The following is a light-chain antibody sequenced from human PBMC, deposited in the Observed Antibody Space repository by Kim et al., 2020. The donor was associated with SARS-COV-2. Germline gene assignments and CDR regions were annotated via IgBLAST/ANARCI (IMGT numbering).Light chain of an antibody. CDR2: KDT. Sequence: PGQTARITCSVDTLPDEYTYWYQQKPGQAPLLVIYKDTERSSGIPERFSGSSSGTIVTLTISGVQAEDEADYYCQSADSSGTYWLFGGGTQLTVL. CDR3: QSADSSGTYWL. V-gene: IGLV3-25*03. J-gene: IGLJ3*02. CDR1: TLPDEY.